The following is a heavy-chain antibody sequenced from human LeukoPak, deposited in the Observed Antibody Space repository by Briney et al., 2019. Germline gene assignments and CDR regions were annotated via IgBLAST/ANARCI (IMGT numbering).Heavy chain of an antibody. V-gene: IGHV4-59*12. CDR1: GGSISSYY. D-gene: IGHD6-6*01. J-gene: IGHJ5*02. CDR3: ARASAYSRSSGVNL. Sequence: SETLSLTCTVSGGSISSYYWSWIRQPPGKGLEWIGYIYYSGSTNYNPSLKSRVTISVDTSKDQFSLKLSSVTAADTAIYYCARASAYSRSSGVNLWGQGTLVTVSS. CDR2: IYYSGST.